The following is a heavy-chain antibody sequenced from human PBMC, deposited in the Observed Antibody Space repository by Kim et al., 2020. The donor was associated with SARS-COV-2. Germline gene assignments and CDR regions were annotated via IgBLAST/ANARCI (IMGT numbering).Heavy chain of an antibody. Sequence: NPSLKSRVTITVDTPKNQFSLKLSSVTAADTAVYYCARDDDSSSSGGFDYWGQGTLVTVSS. J-gene: IGHJ4*02. V-gene: IGHV4-59*01. CDR3: ARDDDSSSSGGFDY. D-gene: IGHD6-6*01.